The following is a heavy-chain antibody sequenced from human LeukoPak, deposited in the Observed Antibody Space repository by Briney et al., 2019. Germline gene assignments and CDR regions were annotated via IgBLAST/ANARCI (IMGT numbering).Heavy chain of an antibody. D-gene: IGHD5-12*01. CDR2: IKEDGSEK. V-gene: IGHV3-7*01. Sequence: PGGSLRLSCAASEFTFSSYAMSGARQAPGKGREWVANIKEDGSEKYYVDSVKGRFTISRDNAKNSVYLQMNSLRAEDTAVYYCAREAGGYEGKFDYWGQGTLVSVSS. CDR1: EFTFSSYA. CDR3: AREAGGYEGKFDY. J-gene: IGHJ4*02.